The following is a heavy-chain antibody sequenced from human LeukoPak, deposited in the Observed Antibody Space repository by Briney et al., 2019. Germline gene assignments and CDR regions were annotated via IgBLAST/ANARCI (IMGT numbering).Heavy chain of an antibody. Sequence: AGGSLRLSCAASGFTFDEYGMSWVRQAPGKGLEWVSGISLNGGASGYADSVRGRFTISRDNAKNSLYLQMNSLRAEDTAVYYCARGYRIWGQGTLVTVSS. CDR2: ISLNGGAS. D-gene: IGHD1-26*01. J-gene: IGHJ4*02. CDR3: ARGYRI. CDR1: GFTFDEYG. V-gene: IGHV3-20*04.